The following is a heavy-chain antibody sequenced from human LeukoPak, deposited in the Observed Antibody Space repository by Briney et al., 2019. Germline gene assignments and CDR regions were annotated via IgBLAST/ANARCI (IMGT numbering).Heavy chain of an antibody. CDR3: ARAQVYCSGGTCYLIGFDY. V-gene: IGHV4-59*01. CDR2: IYYSGST. J-gene: IGHJ4*02. D-gene: IGHD2-15*01. CDR1: GGSISSSD. Sequence: SETLSLTCTVSGGSISSSDWSWIRQPPGKGLEWIGYIYYSGSTNYNPSLKSRVAISVDTSKKKFSLKMTSVTAADTAVYYCARAQVYCSGGTCYLIGFDYWGQGTLVTVSS.